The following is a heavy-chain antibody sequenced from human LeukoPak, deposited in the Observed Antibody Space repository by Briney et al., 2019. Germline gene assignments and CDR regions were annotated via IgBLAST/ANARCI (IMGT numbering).Heavy chain of an antibody. CDR1: GFTFSSYG. Sequence: PGRSLRLSCAASGFTFSSYGMHWVRQAPGKGLEWVAVIWYDGSNKYCADSVKGRFTISRDNSKNTLYLQMNSLRAEDTAVYYCARSYYGSGSLAKYWGQGTLDTVSS. CDR3: ARSYYGSGSLAKY. V-gene: IGHV3-33*01. J-gene: IGHJ4*02. D-gene: IGHD3-10*01. CDR2: IWYDGSNK.